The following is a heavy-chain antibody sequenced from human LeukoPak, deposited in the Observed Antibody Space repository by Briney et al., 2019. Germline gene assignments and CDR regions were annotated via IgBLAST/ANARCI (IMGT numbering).Heavy chain of an antibody. J-gene: IGHJ4*02. CDR1: GGSFSGYY. CDR3: ARKLTMVRGVITNPYYFDY. Sequence: NPSETLSLTCAVYGGSFSGYYWSWIRQPPGRGLEWIGEINHSGSTNYNPSLKSRVTISVDTSKNQFSLKLSSVTAADTAVYYCARKLTMVRGVITNPYYFDYWGQGTLVTVSS. CDR2: INHSGST. V-gene: IGHV4-34*01. D-gene: IGHD3-10*01.